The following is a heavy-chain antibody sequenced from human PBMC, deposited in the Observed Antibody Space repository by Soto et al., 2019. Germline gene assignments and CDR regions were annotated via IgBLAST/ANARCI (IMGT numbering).Heavy chain of an antibody. CDR2: IWYDGSNK. J-gene: IGHJ6*02. CDR3: ARDTTRAMVRIYYGMDV. Sequence: QVQLVESGGGVVQPGRSLRLSCAASGFIFSTYGMHWVRQAPGKGLEWVAVIWYDGSNKYYADSVKGRFTISRDNSKNQLYLQMNSLRAEDTGVYYCARDTTRAMVRIYYGMDVWGQGTTVTVSS. V-gene: IGHV3-33*01. D-gene: IGHD3-10*01. CDR1: GFIFSTYG.